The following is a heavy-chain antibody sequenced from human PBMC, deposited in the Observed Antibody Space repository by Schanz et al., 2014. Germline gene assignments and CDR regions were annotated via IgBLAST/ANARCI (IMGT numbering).Heavy chain of an antibody. V-gene: IGHV3-23*01. CDR3: ARDRRNADLDY. Sequence: EVQLLESGGGLVQPGGSLRLSCAASGFTFSSYGMSWVRQAPGKGLEWVSGFDAHDGRAYYADSAKGRFTISRDNSKNTLYLQMNSLRPEDTALYYCARDRRNADLDYWGQGTLVTVSS. CDR2: FDAHDGRA. CDR1: GFTFSSYG. J-gene: IGHJ4*02. D-gene: IGHD1-1*01.